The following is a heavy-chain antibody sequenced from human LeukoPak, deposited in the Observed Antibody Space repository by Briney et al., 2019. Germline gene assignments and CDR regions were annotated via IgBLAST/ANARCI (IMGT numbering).Heavy chain of an antibody. J-gene: IGHJ3*02. CDR1: GGTFSSYA. CDR2: IIPILGIA. CDR3: ARVSADSGYDDDAFDI. Sequence: SVKVSCKASGGTFSSYAISWVRQAPGQGLEWMGMIIPILGIANYAQKFQGRVTITADKSTSTAYMELSSLRSEDTAVYYCARVSADSGYDDDAFDIWGQGTMVTVSS. D-gene: IGHD5-12*01. V-gene: IGHV1-69*04.